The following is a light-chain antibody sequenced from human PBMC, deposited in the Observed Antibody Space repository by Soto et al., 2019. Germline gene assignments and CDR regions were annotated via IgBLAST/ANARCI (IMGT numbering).Light chain of an antibody. J-gene: IGLJ3*02. V-gene: IGLV1-40*01. CDR2: GTT. Sequence: VLTQPPSVSGAPGQRITISCTGSPSNIGAGFDVHWYQQFPGTAPKLLIYGTTSRPSGVPDRFSGSQSGTSASLAITGLQAGDEADYYCQSYDTSLSGAWVFGGGTKVTVL. CDR3: QSYDTSLSGAWV. CDR1: PSNIGAGFD.